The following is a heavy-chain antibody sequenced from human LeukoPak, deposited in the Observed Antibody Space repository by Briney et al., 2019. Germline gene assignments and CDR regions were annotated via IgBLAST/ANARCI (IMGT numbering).Heavy chain of an antibody. CDR2: ISYQGGGK. CDR3: ARDLQGPPDY. CDR1: GFTFNNHA. V-gene: IGHV3-30*04. J-gene: IGHJ4*02. Sequence: PGRSLRLSCAAAGFTFNNHAMHWVRQAPGKGLEWVAVISYQGGGKYYADSVTGRFTISRDNSKNTLALQMNSLGGENTAVYYCARDLQGPPDYSGEGTLVTASS.